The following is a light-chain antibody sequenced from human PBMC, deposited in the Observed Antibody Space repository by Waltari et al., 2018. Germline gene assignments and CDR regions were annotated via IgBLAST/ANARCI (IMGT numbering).Light chain of an antibody. CDR3: QQRSDWPLT. CDR2: DAS. CDR1: QTVSSF. V-gene: IGKV3-11*01. J-gene: IGKJ4*01. Sequence: EIVLTQSPATLSLSPGERATLSCRASQTVSSFLAWYQHKPGQAPRLLIYDASNRASGIPARFSGSGSGTDFTLTSSSLEPEDFALYYCQQRSDWPLTFGGGTKVEI.